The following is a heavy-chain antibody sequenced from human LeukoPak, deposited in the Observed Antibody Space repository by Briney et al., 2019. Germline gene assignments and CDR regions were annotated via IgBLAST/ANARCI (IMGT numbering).Heavy chain of an antibody. V-gene: IGHV1-46*01. CDR3: ARVGTMFHFDY. CDR2: INPSGGST. J-gene: IGHJ4*02. Sequence: ASVKVSCKASGYTFTSYYMHWVRQGPGQGLEWMGIINPSGGSTSYAQKFQGRVTMTRDTSTSTVYMELSSLRSEDTAVYYCARVGTMFHFDYWGQGTLVTVSS. CDR1: GYTFTSYY. D-gene: IGHD3-10*02.